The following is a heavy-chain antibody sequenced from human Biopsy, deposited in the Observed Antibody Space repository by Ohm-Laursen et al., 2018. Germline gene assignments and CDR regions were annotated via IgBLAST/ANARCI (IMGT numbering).Heavy chain of an antibody. V-gene: IGHV3-15*05. D-gene: IGHD3/OR15-3a*01. CDR2: INDEDEGGTR. CDR3: TTWTFNSADC. Sequence: SLRLSCSASGFTVSYAYMSWVRLAPGRGLEWVGRINDEDEGGTREYAAPVKGRYSISRDDSSNTVYLQMNSLKVEDTGVYYCTTWTFNSADCWGQGTLVTVSS. CDR1: GFTVSYAY. J-gene: IGHJ4*02.